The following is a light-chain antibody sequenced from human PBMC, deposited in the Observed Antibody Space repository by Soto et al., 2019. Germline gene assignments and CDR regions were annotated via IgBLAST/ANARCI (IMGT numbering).Light chain of an antibody. CDR3: QEYSSYPWT. J-gene: IGKJ1*01. Sequence: DIQMTQSPSTLSASVGDRVTITCRASQSISSWLAWYQQKPGKAPYLLISDVSSLERGVPSRFSGSGSGTEFTLTISSLQPDEFATYYCQEYSSYPWTFGHGTKVDIK. CDR2: DVS. V-gene: IGKV1-5*01. CDR1: QSISSW.